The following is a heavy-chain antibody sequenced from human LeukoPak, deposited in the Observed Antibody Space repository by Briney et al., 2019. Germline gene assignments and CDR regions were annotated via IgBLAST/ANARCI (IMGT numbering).Heavy chain of an antibody. V-gene: IGHV4-59*01. D-gene: IGHD3-16*01. CDR2: IYYSGST. CDR3: ARRMITFGGAHDY. CDR1: GGSISSYY. Sequence: PSETLSLTCTVSGGSISSYYWSWIRQPPGKGLGWIGYIYYSGSTNYNPSLKSRVTISVDTSKNQFSLKLSSVTAADTAVYYCARRMITFGGAHDYWGQGTLVTVSS. J-gene: IGHJ4*02.